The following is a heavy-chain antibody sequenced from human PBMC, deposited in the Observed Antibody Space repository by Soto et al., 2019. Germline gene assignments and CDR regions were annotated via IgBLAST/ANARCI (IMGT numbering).Heavy chain of an antibody. D-gene: IGHD6-19*01. Sequence: APLKVACKASGYTITSDYMHWGRHAPGQGLEWMGIINPSGGSTSYAQKFQGRVTMTRDTSTSTVYMELSSLRSEDTAVYYCARDSKYSSGWYDSLSFDYWGQGTLVTVS. CDR3: ARDSKYSSGWYDSLSFDY. V-gene: IGHV1-46*01. CDR2: INPSGGST. J-gene: IGHJ4*02. CDR1: GYTITSDY.